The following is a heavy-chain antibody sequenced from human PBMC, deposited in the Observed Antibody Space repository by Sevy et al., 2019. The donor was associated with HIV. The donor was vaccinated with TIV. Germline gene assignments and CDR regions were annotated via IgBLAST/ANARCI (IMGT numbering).Heavy chain of an antibody. D-gene: IGHD2-21*02. CDR2: IRSDDTAV. CDR3: AKWSGDYPLYYCDF. J-gene: IGHJ4*02. CDR1: GSTFKNHG. V-gene: IGHV3-30*02. Sequence: GGSLRLSCEVSGSTFKNHGMHWVRQAPGKGLEWLAAIRSDDTAVDYAASVKGRFTISRDIFKNTLYLQMNSLRVEDTAVYYCAKWSGDYPLYYCDFWGQGTLVTVSS.